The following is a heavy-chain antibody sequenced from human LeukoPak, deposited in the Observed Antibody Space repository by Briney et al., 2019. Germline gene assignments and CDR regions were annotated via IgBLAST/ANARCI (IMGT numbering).Heavy chain of an antibody. J-gene: IGHJ3*02. CDR2: INSDGSST. CDR1: GFTFSSYW. D-gene: IGHD3-10*01. CDR3: AKDRGADVLLWFGELGPHAFDI. V-gene: IGHV3-74*01. Sequence: PGGYLRLSCAASGFTFSSYWMHWVRQAPGKGLVWVSRINSDGSSTSYADSVKGRFTISRDNAKNTLYLRMNSLRAEDTAVYYCAKDRGADVLLWFGELGPHAFDIWGQGTMVTVSS.